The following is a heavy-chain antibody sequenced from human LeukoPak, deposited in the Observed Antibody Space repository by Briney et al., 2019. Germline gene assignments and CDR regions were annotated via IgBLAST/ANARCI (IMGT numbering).Heavy chain of an antibody. Sequence: ASVKVSCKASGYTFTSYYMHWVRQAPGQGLEWMGIINPSGGSTSYAQKFQGRVTMTRDMSTSTVYMELSSLRSEDTAVYYCARDLYYDSSGYYSLAFDYWGQGTLVTVSS. D-gene: IGHD3-22*01. CDR1: GYTFTSYY. CDR3: ARDLYYDSSGYYSLAFDY. CDR2: INPSGGST. J-gene: IGHJ4*02. V-gene: IGHV1-46*01.